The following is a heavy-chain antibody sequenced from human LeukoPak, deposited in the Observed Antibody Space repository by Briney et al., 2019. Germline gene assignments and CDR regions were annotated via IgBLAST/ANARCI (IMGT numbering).Heavy chain of an antibody. J-gene: IGHJ4*02. CDR3: ARGSPPGRAGYCSGGSCPYFDY. CDR1: GYTFTSYD. D-gene: IGHD2-15*01. CDR2: MNPNSGNT. Sequence: ASVKVSCKASGYTFTSYDINWVRLATGQGLEWMGWMNPNSGNTGSPQKFQGRVTMTRNTSINIAYMELSSLRSEDTAVYYCARGSPPGRAGYCSGGSCPYFDYWGQGTLVTVSS. V-gene: IGHV1-8*01.